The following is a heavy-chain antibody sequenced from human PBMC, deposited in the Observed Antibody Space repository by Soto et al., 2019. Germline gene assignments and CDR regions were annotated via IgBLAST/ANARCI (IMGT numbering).Heavy chain of an antibody. D-gene: IGHD2-2*01. CDR3: AKDIASSPFYLDY. V-gene: IGHV3-9*01. CDR2: ISWKSGSV. CDR1: GFTFDDYA. J-gene: IGHJ4*02. Sequence: VQLVESGGGLVQPGSSLRLSCAASGFTFDDYAMHWVRQAPGKGLEWVSGISWKSGSVDYADSVKGRFTISRDNAKNSLYLQMNSLRAEDTALYSCAKDIASSPFYLDYWGQGTLVTVSS.